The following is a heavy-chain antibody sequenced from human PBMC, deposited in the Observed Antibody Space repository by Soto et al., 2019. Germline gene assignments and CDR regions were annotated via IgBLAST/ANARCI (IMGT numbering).Heavy chain of an antibody. V-gene: IGHV1-18*01. CDR3: ARFSGGSYNTYYFYYGMDV. Sequence: ASVKVSCKASGYTFTSYGISWVRQAPGQGLDWMGWISAYNGNTKYAQDLQGRVTMTTDTSTSTAYMELRSLRSDDTDVYYCARFSGGSYNTYYFYYGMDVWGQGTTVTVSS. CDR1: GYTFTSYG. D-gene: IGHD2-15*01. CDR2: ISAYNGNT. J-gene: IGHJ6*02.